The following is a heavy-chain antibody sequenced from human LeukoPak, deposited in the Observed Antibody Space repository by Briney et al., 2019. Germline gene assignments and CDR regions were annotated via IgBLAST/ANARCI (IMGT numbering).Heavy chain of an antibody. D-gene: IGHD4-17*01. CDR3: AKDTGYYGDTYYFDY. CDR2: ISGSGGST. CDR1: GFTFSSYA. Sequence: GGSLRLSCAASGFTFSSYAMSWVRQAPGKGLEWVSAISGSGGSTYYADFVKGRFTISRDNSKNTLYLQMNSLRAEDTAVYYCAKDTGYYGDTYYFDYWGQGTLVTVSS. J-gene: IGHJ4*02. V-gene: IGHV3-23*01.